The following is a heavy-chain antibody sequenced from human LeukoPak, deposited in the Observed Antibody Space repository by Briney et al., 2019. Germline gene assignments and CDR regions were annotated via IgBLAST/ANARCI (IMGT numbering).Heavy chain of an antibody. Sequence: SVKVSCKASGGTFTNYAVNWVRQAPGQGLEWMGGIIPIFGTADYARRFQGRVTITTDESTSTAYMELRSLRSDDTAVYYCARIRRAARELPVGPFDYWGQGTLVTVSS. CDR3: ARIRRAARELPVGPFDY. J-gene: IGHJ4*02. D-gene: IGHD2-15*01. CDR1: GGTFTNYA. CDR2: IIPIFGTA. V-gene: IGHV1-69*05.